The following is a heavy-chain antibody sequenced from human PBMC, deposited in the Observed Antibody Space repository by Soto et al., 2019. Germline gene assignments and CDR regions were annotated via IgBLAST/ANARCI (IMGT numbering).Heavy chain of an antibody. J-gene: IGHJ4*02. Sequence: GGSLRLSCAASGFTFSSYGMHWVRQAPGKGLEWVAVISYDGSNKYYADSVKGRFTISRDDSKNTLYLQMNSLRAEDTAVYYCAKGPSSWYDYWGQGTLVTVSS. D-gene: IGHD6-13*01. CDR1: GFTFSSYG. CDR3: AKGPSSWYDY. V-gene: IGHV3-30*18. CDR2: ISYDGSNK.